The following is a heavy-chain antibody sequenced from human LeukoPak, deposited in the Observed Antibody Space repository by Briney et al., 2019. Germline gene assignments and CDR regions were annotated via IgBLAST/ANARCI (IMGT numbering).Heavy chain of an antibody. CDR2: IYYSGST. CDR3: ARGPPLTYDGSGYYFFDY. CDR1: GGSISSYY. J-gene: IGHJ4*02. V-gene: IGHV4-59*12. D-gene: IGHD3-22*01. Sequence: SETLSLTCTVSGGSISSYYWSWIRQPPGKGLEWIGYIYYSGSTNYNPSLKSRVTISVDTSKNQFSLKLSSLTAADTAVYYCARGPPLTYDGSGYYFFDYWGQGTLVTVSS.